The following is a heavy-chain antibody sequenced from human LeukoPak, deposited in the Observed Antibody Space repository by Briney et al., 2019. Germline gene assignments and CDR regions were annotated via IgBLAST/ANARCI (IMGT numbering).Heavy chain of an antibody. V-gene: IGHV3-48*01. CDR3: ARSHRSSGYYGDAFDT. CDR2: ISSSSTI. J-gene: IGHJ3*02. D-gene: IGHD3-22*01. Sequence: GGSLRLSCAASGFTFSSYSMNWVRQAPGKGLEWVSYISSSSTIYYADSVKGRFTISRDNAKNSLYLQMNSLRAEDTAVYYCARSHRSSGYYGDAFDTWGQGTMVTVSS. CDR1: GFTFSSYS.